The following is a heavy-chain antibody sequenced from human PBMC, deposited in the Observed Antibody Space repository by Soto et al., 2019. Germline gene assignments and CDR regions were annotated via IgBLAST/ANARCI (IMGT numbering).Heavy chain of an antibody. CDR3: ARGAVAPNWFDP. J-gene: IGHJ5*02. Sequence: QVQLQESGPGLVKPSQTLSLTCTVSGGSISSGDYYWSWIRQPPGKGLEWIGYIYYNGSTYYNPSLKIRVTISVYTSKNQFSLKLSSVTAADTAVYYCARGAVAPNWFDPWGQGTLVTVSS. D-gene: IGHD2-15*01. CDR2: IYYNGST. CDR1: GGSISSGDYY. V-gene: IGHV4-30-4*01.